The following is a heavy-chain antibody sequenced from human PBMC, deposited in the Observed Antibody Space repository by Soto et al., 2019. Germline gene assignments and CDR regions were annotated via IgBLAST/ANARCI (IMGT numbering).Heavy chain of an antibody. CDR3: TTTRPGTNVFDN. CDR1: GISFSDAL. CDR2: IRSKTDGGTT. D-gene: IGHD1-1*01. V-gene: IGHV3-15*01. Sequence: GGSRRLSWAASGISFSDALMNWVRQAPGKGLEYIGRIRSKTDGGTTEYAAPVEGRFTVSRDDSKNTLYLQMSGLKTEDTAVYYCTTTRPGTNVFDNWGQGTLVTVSS. J-gene: IGHJ3*02.